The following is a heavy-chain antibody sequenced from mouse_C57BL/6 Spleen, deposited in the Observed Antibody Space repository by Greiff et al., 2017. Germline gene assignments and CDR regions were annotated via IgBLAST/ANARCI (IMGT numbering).Heavy chain of an antibody. Sequence: QVQLQQPGAELVKPGASVKLSCKASGYTFTSYWLHWVKQRPGRGLEWIGRIAHNSGGTQYNEKFKSKATLTVDKPSSTAYMQLSSLTSYDAAVYYCARESSWFAYWGQGTLVTVSA. J-gene: IGHJ3*01. CDR3: ARESSWFAY. V-gene: IGHV1-72*01. CDR2: IAHNSGGT. CDR1: GYTFTSYW.